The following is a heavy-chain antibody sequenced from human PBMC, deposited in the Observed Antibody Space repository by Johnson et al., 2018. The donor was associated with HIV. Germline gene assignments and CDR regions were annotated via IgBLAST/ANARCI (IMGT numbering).Heavy chain of an antibody. D-gene: IGHD6-13*01. CDR3: ARDRGGIAEQSGAFDI. V-gene: IGHV3-7*05. CDR1: GFTFSSYW. CDR2: IKQDGSEK. Sequence: EVQLVESGGGLVQPGGSLRLSCAASGFTFSSYWMGWVRQAPGKGLEWVANIKQDGSEKYYVDSLKGRFTLSRDNSKNTLYLQMNSLGAEDTAVYYCARDRGGIAEQSGAFDIWGQGTMVTVSS. J-gene: IGHJ3*02.